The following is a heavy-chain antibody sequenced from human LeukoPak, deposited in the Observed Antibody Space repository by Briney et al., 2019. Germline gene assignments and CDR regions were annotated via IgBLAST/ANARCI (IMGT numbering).Heavy chain of an antibody. Sequence: SETLSLTCTVSGGSISSYYWSWIRQLAGKGLEWIGRIYSTGSTNYNPSLKSRVTMSVDTSKNQFSLRLRSVTAADTAVYYCARQTASAGTAGFDFWGQGALVTVSS. CDR2: IYSTGST. CDR1: GGSISSYY. V-gene: IGHV4-4*07. J-gene: IGHJ4*02. CDR3: ARQTASAGTAGFDF. D-gene: IGHD6-13*01.